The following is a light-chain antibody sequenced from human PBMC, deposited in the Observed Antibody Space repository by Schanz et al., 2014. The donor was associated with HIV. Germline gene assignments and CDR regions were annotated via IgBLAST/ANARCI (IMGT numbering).Light chain of an antibody. J-gene: IGKJ2*02. CDR3: QQYNDNSCT. V-gene: IGKV1-5*03. Sequence: DIQMTQSPSTLSASVGDRVTITCRASQSIGRFLAWYQQKPGTAPVLLIYQASTLETGVPSRFSGSGSGTQFTLTISGLQPDDFATYYCQQYNDNSCTFGQGTKLDIK. CDR2: QAS. CDR1: QSIGRF.